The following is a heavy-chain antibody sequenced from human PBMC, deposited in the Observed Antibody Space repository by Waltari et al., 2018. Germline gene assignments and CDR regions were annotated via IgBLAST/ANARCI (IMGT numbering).Heavy chain of an antibody. D-gene: IGHD3-10*01. Sequence: EVRLAESGGGLVKPGGSLRLSCNAFGFDFRDADMNWVRQAPGTGLEWVSSIGGTHSNIFYADSVKGRFTVSRDNAKNSLYLQMDNLRAEDSGLYFCTRDLYGSGGDWFDPWGQGTLVTVSS. CDR1: GFDFRDAD. CDR2: IGGTHSNI. V-gene: IGHV3-21*03. J-gene: IGHJ5*02. CDR3: TRDLYGSGGDWFDP.